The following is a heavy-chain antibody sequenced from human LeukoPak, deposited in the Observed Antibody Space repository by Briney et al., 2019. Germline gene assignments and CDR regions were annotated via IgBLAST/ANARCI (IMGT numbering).Heavy chain of an antibody. CDR1: GGSFSGYY. J-gene: IGHJ4*02. CDR2: INHSGST. CDR3: ASLTSGWYGGGY. D-gene: IGHD6-19*01. V-gene: IGHV4-34*01. Sequence: PSGTLSLTCAVYGGSFSGYYWSWIRQPPGKGLEWLGEINHSGSTNYNPSLKSRVTISVDTSKNQFSLKLSSVTAADTALYYCASLTSGWYGGGYWGQGTLVTVSS.